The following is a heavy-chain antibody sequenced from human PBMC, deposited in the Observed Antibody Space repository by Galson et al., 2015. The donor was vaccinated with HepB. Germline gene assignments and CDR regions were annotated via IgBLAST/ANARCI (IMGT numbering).Heavy chain of an antibody. CDR2: INHSGST. CDR3: ARAPRQWLVTGGFDY. V-gene: IGHV4-34*01. CDR1: GGSLSGYY. Sequence: ETLSLTCAVYGGSLSGYYWSWIRQPPGKGLEWIGEINHSGSTNYNPSLKSRVTISVDTSKNQFSLKLSSVTAADTAVYYCARAPRQWLVTGGFDYWGQGTLVTVSS. D-gene: IGHD6-19*01. J-gene: IGHJ4*02.